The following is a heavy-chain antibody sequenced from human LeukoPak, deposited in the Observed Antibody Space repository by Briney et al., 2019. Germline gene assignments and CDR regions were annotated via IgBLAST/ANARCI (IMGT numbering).Heavy chain of an antibody. J-gene: IGHJ4*02. D-gene: IGHD3-3*01. V-gene: IGHV3-48*01. Sequence: GGSLRPSCAASGFNFNIYSMNWVRQAPGKGLEWVSYITSSSSTIYYADSVRGRFIISRDNAKKSVYLQLNNLGADDTAVYYCARSTEWYADYWGQGTLVTVSS. CDR3: ARSTEWYADY. CDR2: ITSSSSTI. CDR1: GFNFNIYS.